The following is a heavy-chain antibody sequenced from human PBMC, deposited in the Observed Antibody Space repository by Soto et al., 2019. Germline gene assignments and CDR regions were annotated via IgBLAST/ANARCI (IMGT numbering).Heavy chain of an antibody. Sequence: SETLSLTCTVSGGSISSHYWTWIRQPAGKGLEWIGRIYTSGTTNYNPSFTSRVTMSVDTSKNQFSLNLTSVTAADTAVYYCARDRGQLWPLDYWGQGTLVTVSS. D-gene: IGHD5-18*01. CDR3: ARDRGQLWPLDY. CDR1: GGSISSHY. CDR2: IYTSGTT. J-gene: IGHJ4*02. V-gene: IGHV4-4*07.